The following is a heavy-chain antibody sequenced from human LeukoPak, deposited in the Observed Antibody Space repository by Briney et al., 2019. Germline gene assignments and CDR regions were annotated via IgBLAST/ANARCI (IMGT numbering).Heavy chain of an antibody. CDR3: ARDHYGGKYFDY. D-gene: IGHD4-23*01. J-gene: IGHJ4*02. Sequence: AGSLRLSCAASGFTFSNYAMHWVRQATGKGLEWVSLISYDGSNKYYADSVKGRFTVSRDNSKNTLYLQMSSLRAEDTAVYYCARDHYGGKYFDYWGQGTLVTVSS. CDR2: ISYDGSNK. CDR1: GFTFSNYA. V-gene: IGHV3-30*04.